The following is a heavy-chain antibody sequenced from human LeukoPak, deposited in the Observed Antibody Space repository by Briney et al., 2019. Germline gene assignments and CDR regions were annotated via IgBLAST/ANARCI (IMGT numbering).Heavy chain of an antibody. CDR1: VYTLTAYY. CDR3: ARDADNGYEYHDYFDP. D-gene: IGHD5-12*01. CDR2: IKPSSGDT. J-gene: IGHJ5*02. V-gene: IGHV1-2*02. Sequence: ASVKVSCKTSVYTLTAYYIHWVRQAPGQGPEWMGWIKPSSGDTKYAQNFQDRVTMTRDTSNSTAYMELSSLRSDDTAVYFCARDADNGYEYHDYFDPWGQGTLVTVSS.